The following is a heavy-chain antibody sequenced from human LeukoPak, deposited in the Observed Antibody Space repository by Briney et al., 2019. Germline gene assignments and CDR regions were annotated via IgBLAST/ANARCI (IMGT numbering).Heavy chain of an antibody. CDR3: TRDPILGAPDYFDY. Sequence: PGGSLRLSCAASGFIFSSYWMNWVRQAPGQGLEWVANIKQDGSEKYYVDSVKGRFTISRDNSKNTMYLQMNNLREEDTAVYYCTRDPILGAPDYFDYWGQGTLVTVSS. CDR2: IKQDGSEK. CDR1: GFIFSSYW. D-gene: IGHD1-26*01. J-gene: IGHJ4*02. V-gene: IGHV3-7*01.